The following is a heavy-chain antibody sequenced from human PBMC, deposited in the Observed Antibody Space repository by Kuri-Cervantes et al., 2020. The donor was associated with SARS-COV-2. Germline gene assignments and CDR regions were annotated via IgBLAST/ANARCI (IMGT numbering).Heavy chain of an antibody. V-gene: IGHV2-5*05. CDR1: GFSLSTSGVG. D-gene: IGHD2/OR15-2a*01. CDR3: AHIPRSFLGDYFDY. CDR2: IYWDDDK. Sequence: SGPTLVKPAQTLTLTCTFSGFSLSTSGVGVGWIRQPPGKALEWLALIYWDDDKRYGPSLKSRLTITKDTSKNQVVLTMTNMDPVDTATYYCAHIPRSFLGDYFDYWGQGTLVTVSS. J-gene: IGHJ4*02.